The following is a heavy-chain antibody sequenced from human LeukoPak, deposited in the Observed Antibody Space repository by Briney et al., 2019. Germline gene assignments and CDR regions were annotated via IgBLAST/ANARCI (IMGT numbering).Heavy chain of an antibody. CDR3: ARGGGYCSSTSCYTGIIRGWFDP. V-gene: IGHV1-8*01. Sequence: GASVKVSCKASGYTFTSYDINWVRQATGQGLEWMGWMNPNSGNTGYAQKFQGRVTMTRNTSISTAYMELRSLRSDDTAVYYCARGGGYCSSTSCYTGIIRGWFDPWGQGTLVTVSS. D-gene: IGHD2-2*02. J-gene: IGHJ5*02. CDR2: MNPNSGNT. CDR1: GYTFTSYD.